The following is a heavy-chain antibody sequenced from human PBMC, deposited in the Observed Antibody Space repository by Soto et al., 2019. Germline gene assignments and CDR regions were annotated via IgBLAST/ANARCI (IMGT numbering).Heavy chain of an antibody. CDR2: LNGGTGQT. J-gene: IGHJ6*02. CDR3: ARGKGMEENYFYYGLDI. CDR1: GYTFSTSG. D-gene: IGHD1-1*01. Sequence: RASVKVSCKASGYTFSTSGMHWVRQAPGQSLEWMGWLNGGTGQTRYSQRFQDRVIITRDTSVSTGYMELSSLRSEDTAVYYCARGKGMEENYFYYGLDIWGQGTTVTVSS. V-gene: IGHV1-3*01.